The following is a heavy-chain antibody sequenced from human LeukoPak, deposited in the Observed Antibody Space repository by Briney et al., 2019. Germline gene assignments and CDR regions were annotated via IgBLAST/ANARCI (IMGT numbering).Heavy chain of an antibody. CDR2: IQYDGDNK. CDR1: GFTFTRSA. J-gene: IGHJ4*02. D-gene: IGHD1-26*01. CDR3: AQRWDITWSYFDL. Sequence: PGGSLRLSCVASGFTFTRSAMHWVRQAPGKGLEWVAFIQYDGDNKYYADSVKGRFTISRDDSQNTLYLQMNSLTVEDTAVYYCAQRWDITWSYFDLWGQGTLVTVSS. V-gene: IGHV3-30*02.